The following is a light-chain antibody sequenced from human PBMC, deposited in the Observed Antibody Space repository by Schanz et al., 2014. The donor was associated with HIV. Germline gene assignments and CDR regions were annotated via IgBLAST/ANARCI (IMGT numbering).Light chain of an antibody. CDR1: SSDVGGFKY. V-gene: IGLV2-11*01. Sequence: QSALTQPRSVSGSPGQSVTISCTGTSSDVGGFKYVSWYQQHPGKAPKLIVYDVTKRPSGVPDRFSGSKSGNTASLTVSGLQAEDEADYYCQSYDSGLSGWVFGGGTKLTVL. CDR3: QSYDSGLSGWV. CDR2: DVT. J-gene: IGLJ3*02.